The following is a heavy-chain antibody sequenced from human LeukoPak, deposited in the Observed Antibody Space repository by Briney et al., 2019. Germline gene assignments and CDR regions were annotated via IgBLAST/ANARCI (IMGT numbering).Heavy chain of an antibody. V-gene: IGHV3-53*01. CDR1: GGSISSYY. D-gene: IGHD2-8*01. J-gene: IGHJ4*02. CDR3: ARAFGVYALTH. Sequence: ETLSLTCTVSGGSISSYYWSWIRQPPGKGPEWVSVIYSGGSTYYADSVKGRFTISRDNSKNTLYLQMNSLRAEDTAVYYCARAFGVYALTHWGQGTLVTVSS. CDR2: IYSGGST.